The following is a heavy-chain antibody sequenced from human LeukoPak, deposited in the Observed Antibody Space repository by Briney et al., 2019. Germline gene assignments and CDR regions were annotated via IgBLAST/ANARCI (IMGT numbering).Heavy chain of an antibody. CDR1: GYTFTSYG. CDR3: ARDLGKTYYYDSSGASFDY. CDR2: ISAYNGNT. D-gene: IGHD3-22*01. J-gene: IGHJ4*02. Sequence: ASVKVSCKASGYTFTSYGISWVRQAPGQGLEWMGWISAYNGNTNYAQKLQGRVTMTTDTSTSTAYMELRSLRSNDTAVYYCARDLGKTYYYDSSGASFDYWGQGTLVTVSS. V-gene: IGHV1-18*01.